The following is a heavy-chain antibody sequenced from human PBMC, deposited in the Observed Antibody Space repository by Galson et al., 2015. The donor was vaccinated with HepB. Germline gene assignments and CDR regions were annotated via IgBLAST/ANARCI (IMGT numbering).Heavy chain of an antibody. CDR3: TTDVYFSSYWSWFDP. Sequence: KGLEWVGRIKSKTDGGTTEYAAPVKGRFTVSREDSKNTLYLQMNSLKTDDTAVYYCTTDVYFSSYWSWFDPWGQGTLATVSS. CDR2: IKSKTDGGTT. D-gene: IGHD2-2*01. V-gene: IGHV3-15*01. J-gene: IGHJ5*02.